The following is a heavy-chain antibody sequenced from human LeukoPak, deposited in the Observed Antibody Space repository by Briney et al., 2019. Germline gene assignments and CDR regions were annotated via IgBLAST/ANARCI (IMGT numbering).Heavy chain of an antibody. CDR3: ARGPTTMVRGVIGFDP. CDR2: IYTSGST. J-gene: IGHJ5*02. CDR1: GGSISSGSYY. D-gene: IGHD3-10*01. Sequence: SETLSFTCTVSGGSISSGSYYWSRIRQPAGKGLEWIGRIYTSGSTNYNPSLKSRVTVSVDTSKNQFSLKLSSVTAADTAVYYCARGPTTMVRGVIGFDPWGQGTLVTVSS. V-gene: IGHV4-61*02.